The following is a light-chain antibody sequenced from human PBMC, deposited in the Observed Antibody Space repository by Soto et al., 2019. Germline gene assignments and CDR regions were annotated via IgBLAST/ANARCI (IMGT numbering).Light chain of an antibody. J-gene: IGLJ2*01. CDR1: SSNIGAGSD. Sequence: QPVLTQPPSVSGAPGQWVTISCTGSSSNIGAGSDVHWYQQLPGTAPKLLIYVDRNRPSGVPDRFSGSKSGTSASLAITGLHAEDEADYYCQSYDSSLGVVFGGGTKLTVL. CDR3: QSYDSSLGVV. CDR2: VDR. V-gene: IGLV1-40*01.